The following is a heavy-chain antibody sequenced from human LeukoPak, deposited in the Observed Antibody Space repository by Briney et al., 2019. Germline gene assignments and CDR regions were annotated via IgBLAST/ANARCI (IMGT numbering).Heavy chain of an antibody. CDR2: ISGNAAAT. V-gene: IGHV3-23*01. CDR3: AKDRTHRRYYDSTGYYNQYDY. Sequence: GGSLRLSCVASEFIFSNFAMSWVRQAPGKGLEWVSTISGNAAATYYGDSVKGRFTISRDNSRNALYLQMNSLRAEDTAIYYCAKDRTHRRYYDSTGYYNQYDYWGQGALVTVSS. J-gene: IGHJ4*02. CDR1: EFIFSNFA. D-gene: IGHD3-22*01.